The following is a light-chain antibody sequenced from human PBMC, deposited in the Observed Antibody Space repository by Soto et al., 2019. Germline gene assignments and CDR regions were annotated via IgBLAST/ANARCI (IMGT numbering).Light chain of an antibody. CDR1: SGDVGAYDR. J-gene: IGLJ3*02. V-gene: IGLV2-11*01. Sequence: QSVLTQPRSVSGSPGQSVTISCTGTSGDVGAYDRVSWYQHHPTKAPKLIIYDVTNRPSGVPDRFSGSKSGTSASLAISGLQSEDEADYYCASWDVSLNAWVFGGGTKVTVL. CDR3: ASWDVSLNAWV. CDR2: DVT.